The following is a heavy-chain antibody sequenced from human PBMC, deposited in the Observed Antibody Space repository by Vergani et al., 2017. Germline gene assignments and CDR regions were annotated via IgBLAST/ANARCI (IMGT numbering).Heavy chain of an antibody. CDR2: ISPDGDIT. Sequence: EEQLVESGGGLVQPGGSLRLSCAASGFAFDRYWMHWVRQTPEKGLVWVSRISPDGDITLNADSVKGRFTISRDNARTTLYLQMTNLRAEDTAVYYCLTVTTGPYWGQGTLVTVSS. CDR3: LTVTTGPY. CDR1: GFAFDRYW. J-gene: IGHJ4*02. V-gene: IGHV3-74*01. D-gene: IGHD4-17*01.